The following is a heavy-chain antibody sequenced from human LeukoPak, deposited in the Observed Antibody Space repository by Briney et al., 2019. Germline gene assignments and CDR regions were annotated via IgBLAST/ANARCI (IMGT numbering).Heavy chain of an antibody. V-gene: IGHV3-23*01. CDR2: ISGSGGST. Sequence: PGGSLRLSCAASGFTLSSYAMSWVRQAPGKGLEWVSAISGSGGSTYYADSVKGRFTISRDNSKNTLYLQMNSLRAEDTAVYYCAKVGSAGAYYYYYMDVWGKGTTVTVSS. D-gene: IGHD4/OR15-4a*01. CDR3: AKVGSAGAYYYYYMDV. J-gene: IGHJ6*03. CDR1: GFTLSSYA.